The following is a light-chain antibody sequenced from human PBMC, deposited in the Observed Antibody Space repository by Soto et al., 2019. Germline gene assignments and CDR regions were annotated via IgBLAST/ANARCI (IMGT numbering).Light chain of an antibody. J-gene: IGKJ1*01. CDR2: GAY. Sequence: EIQMTQSPSTLSASVGDRSTITCLASQSISSWLAWHQQKPGKAPKLLIFGAYTLQSGVTSRFSGSGSGTDFTLTISSLQPEDFATYYCQQSYSTLWTFGQGTKVDIK. CDR3: QQSYSTLWT. CDR1: QSISSW. V-gene: IGKV1-39*01.